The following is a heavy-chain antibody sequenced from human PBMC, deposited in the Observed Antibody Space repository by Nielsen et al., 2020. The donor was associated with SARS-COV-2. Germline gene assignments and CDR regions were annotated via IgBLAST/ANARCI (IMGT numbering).Heavy chain of an antibody. CDR1: GFTFNTYS. V-gene: IGHV3-48*01. CDR3: ARSPFHRSSWYGMDV. J-gene: IGHJ6*02. CDR2: ISAGSATI. D-gene: IGHD6-13*01. Sequence: GESLKISCIASGFTFNTYSMNWVRQAPGKGLEWVSYISAGSATIYYADSVKGRFTISRGNVKNSLYLQLSSLSAEDTAVYYCARSPFHRSSWYGMDVWGQGTTVTVSS.